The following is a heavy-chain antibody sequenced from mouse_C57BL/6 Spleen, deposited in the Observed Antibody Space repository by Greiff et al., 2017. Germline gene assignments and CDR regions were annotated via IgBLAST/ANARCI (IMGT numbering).Heavy chain of an antibody. D-gene: IGHD2-3*01. CDR1: GYSITSGYY. Sequence: VQLQQSGPGLVKPSQSLSLTCSVTGYSITSGYYWNWIRQFPGNKLEWMGYISYDGSNNYNPSLKNRISITRDTSKNQFFLKLNSVTTEDTATYYCARERGDGYPFAYWGQGTLVTVSA. J-gene: IGHJ3*01. CDR3: ARERGDGYPFAY. V-gene: IGHV3-6*01. CDR2: ISYDGSN.